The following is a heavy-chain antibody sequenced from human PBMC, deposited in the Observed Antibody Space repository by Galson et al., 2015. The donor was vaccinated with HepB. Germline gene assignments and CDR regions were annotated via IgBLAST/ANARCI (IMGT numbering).Heavy chain of an antibody. CDR3: AKMKSDSSDWYEFDY. CDR1: GFTFSGYA. V-gene: IGHV3-23*01. J-gene: IGHJ4*02. CDR2: ISGSGGRT. Sequence: SLRLSCAASGFTFSGYAMSWVRQAPGKGLEWVSAISGSGGRTSYADSVKGRFTISRDNSKNTLYVQMNSLRAEDTAVYYCAKMKSDSSDWYEFDYWGRGTLVTVSS. D-gene: IGHD6-19*01.